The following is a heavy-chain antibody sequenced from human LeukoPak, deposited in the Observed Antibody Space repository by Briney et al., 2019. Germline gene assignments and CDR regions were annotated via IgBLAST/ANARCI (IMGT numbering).Heavy chain of an antibody. CDR2: ISYDGSNK. CDR3: AKELLLV. V-gene: IGHV3-30*18. J-gene: IGHJ6*02. CDR1: GFTFSSFG. Sequence: GGSLRLSCAASGFTFSSFGMHWVRQAPGKGLEWVAVISYDGSNKYYADSVKGRFTISRDNSKNTLYLQMNSLRAEDTAVYYCAKELLLVWGQGTTVTVSS. D-gene: IGHD1-26*01.